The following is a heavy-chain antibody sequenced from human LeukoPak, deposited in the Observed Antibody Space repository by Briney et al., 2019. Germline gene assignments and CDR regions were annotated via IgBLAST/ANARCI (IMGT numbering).Heavy chain of an antibody. CDR2: IYNDGST. V-gene: IGHV3-53*01. CDR3: ARNILFAFDI. Sequence: PGGSLRLSCAASGLTVSSSYMSWVRQAPGKGLEWVSIIYNDGSTYYADFMKGRFTISRDNSKNTLYLQVNSLRAEDTAMYYCARNILFAFDIWGQGTMVTVSS. J-gene: IGHJ3*02. CDR1: GLTVSSSY.